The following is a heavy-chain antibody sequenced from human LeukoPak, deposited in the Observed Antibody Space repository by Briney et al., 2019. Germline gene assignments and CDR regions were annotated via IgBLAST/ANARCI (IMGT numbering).Heavy chain of an antibody. D-gene: IGHD3-22*01. CDR1: GGSLNNYF. J-gene: IGHJ5*02. CDR2: VYYSGST. Sequence: SETLSLTCSVSGGSLNNYFWSWIRQPPGKGLEWIGNVYYSGSTDSNPSLKSRVTMSVDTSKNQFSMKLSSVTAADTAVYYCARGGTPITMIVVESNWFDPWGQGTRVTVSS. V-gene: IGHV4-59*01. CDR3: ARGGTPITMIVVESNWFDP.